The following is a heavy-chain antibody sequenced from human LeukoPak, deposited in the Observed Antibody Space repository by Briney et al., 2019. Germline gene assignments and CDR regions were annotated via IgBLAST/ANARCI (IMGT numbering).Heavy chain of an antibody. CDR2: IIPIFGTA. CDR3: AGGIAAAGTDY. Sequence: SVKVSCKASGGTFSSYAISWVRQAPGQGLEWMGRIIPIFGTANYALKFQGRVTITADESTSTAYMELSSLRSEDTAVYYCAGGIAAAGTDYWGQGTLVTVSS. CDR1: GGTFSSYA. D-gene: IGHD6-13*01. V-gene: IGHV1-69*13. J-gene: IGHJ4*02.